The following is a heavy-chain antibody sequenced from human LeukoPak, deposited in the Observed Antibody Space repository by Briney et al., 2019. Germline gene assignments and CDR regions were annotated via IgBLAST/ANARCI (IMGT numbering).Heavy chain of an antibody. D-gene: IGHD3-3*01. CDR3: ATFSWLLFAFDI. Sequence: ASVKVSCKASGYTFTNYAMHWVRQAPGQRLEWMGWINARNGYTKYSQKFQGRVTITRDTSATTAYMELSSLRSEDTAVYYWATFSWLLFAFDIWGQGTMVTVSS. J-gene: IGHJ3*02. CDR1: GYTFTNYA. CDR2: INARNGYT. V-gene: IGHV1-3*01.